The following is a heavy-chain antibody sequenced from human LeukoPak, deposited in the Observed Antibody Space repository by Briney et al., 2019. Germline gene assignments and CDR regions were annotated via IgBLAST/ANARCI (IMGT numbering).Heavy chain of an antibody. CDR3: STTYYYDSSEGY. CDR1: GFNFSRYA. D-gene: IGHD3-22*01. V-gene: IGHV3-30-3*01. CDR2: ISIDESNK. J-gene: IGHJ4*02. Sequence: GGSLRLSCAAFGFNFSRYAMHWVRQPPGKGLEWVAVISIDESNKNYIDSVKGRFTISRDNSKNTLYLQMSSLRTEDTAVYYCSTTYYYDSSEGYWGQGTLVTVSS.